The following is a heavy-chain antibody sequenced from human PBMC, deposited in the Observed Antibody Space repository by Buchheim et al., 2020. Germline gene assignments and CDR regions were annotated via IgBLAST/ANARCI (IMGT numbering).Heavy chain of an antibody. V-gene: IGHV3-7*01. CDR2: IKQDGSEK. D-gene: IGHD6-19*01. J-gene: IGHJ4*02. Sequence: EVQLVESGGGLVQPGGSLRLSCAASGFTFSSYWMSWVRQAPGKGLEWVANIKQDGSEKYYVDSVKGRFTISRDNAKNSLYLQLNSLRAEDTAVYYCARDVVGEPQWLVPEGFDYWGQGTL. CDR3: ARDVVGEPQWLVPEGFDY. CDR1: GFTFSSYW.